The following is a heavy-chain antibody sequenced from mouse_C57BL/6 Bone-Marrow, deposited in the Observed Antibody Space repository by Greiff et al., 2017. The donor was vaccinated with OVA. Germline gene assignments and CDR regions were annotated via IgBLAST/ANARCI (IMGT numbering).Heavy chain of an antibody. CDR1: GYAFSSSW. Sequence: VQLQQSGPELVKPGASVKISCKASGYAFSSSWMNWVKQRPGKGLEWIGRIYPGDGDTNYNGKFKGKATLTADKSSSTAYMQLSSLTSEDSAVYFCARRDYGSSLGYWGQGTTLTVSS. CDR3: ARRDYGSSLGY. D-gene: IGHD1-1*01. V-gene: IGHV1-82*01. J-gene: IGHJ2*01. CDR2: IYPGDGDT.